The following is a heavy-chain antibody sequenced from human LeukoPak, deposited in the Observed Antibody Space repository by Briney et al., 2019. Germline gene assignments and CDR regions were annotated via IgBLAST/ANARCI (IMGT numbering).Heavy chain of an antibody. D-gene: IGHD2-8*01. Sequence: ASVKVSCKASGYTLTNYAINWVRQAPGQGLEWMGWINTNTGTPTSAQGLTGRFVFSLDTSVNTAYLQISSLKAEDTAVYYCARRPYCTNGVCYGELGFDPWGQGTLVTVSS. J-gene: IGHJ5*02. CDR2: INTNTGTP. CDR3: ARRPYCTNGVCYGELGFDP. CDR1: GYTLTNYA. V-gene: IGHV7-4-1*02.